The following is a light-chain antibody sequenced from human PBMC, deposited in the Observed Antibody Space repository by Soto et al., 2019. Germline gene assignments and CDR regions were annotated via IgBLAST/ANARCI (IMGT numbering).Light chain of an antibody. CDR2: DVS. CDR1: SSDVGGYNY. V-gene: IGLV2-11*01. Sequence: QSALTQPASVSGSPGQSITISCTGTSSDVGGYNYVSWYQQHPGKAPKLMIYDVSKRPSGVPDRFSGSKSGNTASLTISGLQAEDEADYYCCSYAGGYTHAVFGGGTQLTVL. CDR3: CSYAGGYTHAV. J-gene: IGLJ7*01.